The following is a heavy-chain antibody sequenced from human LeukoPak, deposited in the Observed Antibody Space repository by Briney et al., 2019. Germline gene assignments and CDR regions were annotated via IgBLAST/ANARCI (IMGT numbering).Heavy chain of an antibody. CDR2: INYRGST. Sequence: PSETLSLTCTVSGGSISNSDYYWDWIRQPPGKGLEWIGSINYRGSTYYNPSLESRVTISVDTSKNQFSLKMSSVTAADPAVHYGAKARGGGRVDPVTSGYITYWAQGTLVSVSS. CDR3: AKARGGGRVDPVTSGYITY. CDR1: GGSISNSDYY. J-gene: IGHJ4*02. V-gene: IGHV4-39*01. D-gene: IGHD3-22*01.